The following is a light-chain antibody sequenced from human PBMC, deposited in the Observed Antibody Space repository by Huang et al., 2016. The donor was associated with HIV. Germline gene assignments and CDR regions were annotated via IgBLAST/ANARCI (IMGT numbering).Light chain of an antibody. CDR3: QQRSNWPLT. Sequence: EVVLTQSPATLAWAPGERATLSCRASQSVSSYLAWYQQKPGEAPTLLIYDASNRATGIPARFSGRGSGTDFTLTISSLEPEDFAVYYCQQRSNWPLTFGPGTKVEIK. CDR1: QSVSSY. J-gene: IGKJ3*01. V-gene: IGKV3-11*01. CDR2: DAS.